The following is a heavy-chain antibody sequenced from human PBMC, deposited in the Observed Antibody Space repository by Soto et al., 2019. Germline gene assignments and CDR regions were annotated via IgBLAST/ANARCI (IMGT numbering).Heavy chain of an antibody. CDR2: IYPGDSDT. Sequence: GESLKISCKGSGYSFNNYWIAWVRQMPGKGLEWMGIIYPGDSDTRYSPSFQGQVTISADKSISTAYLQWSSLKASDSAMYYCARPKEIGSGNCYDYWGQGTLVTVSS. J-gene: IGHJ4*02. CDR1: GYSFNNYW. CDR3: ARPKEIGSGNCYDY. V-gene: IGHV5-51*01. D-gene: IGHD1-26*01.